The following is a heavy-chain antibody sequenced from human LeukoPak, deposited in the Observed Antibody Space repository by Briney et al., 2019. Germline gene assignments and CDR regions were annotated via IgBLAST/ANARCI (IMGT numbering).Heavy chain of an antibody. J-gene: IGHJ5*02. D-gene: IGHD3-10*01. Sequence: GGSLRLSCTASGFTFGDYAMTWVRQSPGKGLEWVANIKQDGSETYHVDSVKGRFTISRDNAKDSLYLEMNSLRAEDTAVYYCARGGQAGTGDLWGQGTLVTVSS. CDR3: ARGGQAGTGDL. V-gene: IGHV3-7*01. CDR1: GFTFGDYA. CDR2: IKQDGSET.